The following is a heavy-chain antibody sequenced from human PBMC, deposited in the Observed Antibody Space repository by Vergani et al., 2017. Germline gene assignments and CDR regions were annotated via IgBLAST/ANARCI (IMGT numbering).Heavy chain of an antibody. D-gene: IGHD3-22*01. J-gene: IGHJ3*02. CDR2: ISGSGGST. CDR3: AKDLANYDSSGYQLARDAFDI. Sequence: EVQLLESGGGLVQPGGSLRLSCAASGFTFSSYAMSWVRQAPGKGLEWVSAISGSGGSTYYADSVKGRFTISRDNSKNTLYLQMNSLRAEDTAVYYCAKDLANYDSSGYQLARDAFDIWGQGTMVTVSS. V-gene: IGHV3-23*01. CDR1: GFTFSSYA.